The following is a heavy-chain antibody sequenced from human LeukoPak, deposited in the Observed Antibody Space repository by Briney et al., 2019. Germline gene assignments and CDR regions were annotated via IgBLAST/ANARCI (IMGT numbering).Heavy chain of an antibody. CDR2: INPNSGGT. CDR3: ARGKDDYGDYGMFYNWFDP. Sequence: ASVKVSCKASGYTFTGYYMHWVRQAPRQGLEWMGWINPNSGGTNYAQKFQGRVTMTRDTSISTAYMELSRLRSDDTAVYYCARGKDDYGDYGMFYNWFDPWGQGTLVTVSS. CDR1: GYTFTGYY. D-gene: IGHD4-17*01. J-gene: IGHJ5*02. V-gene: IGHV1-2*02.